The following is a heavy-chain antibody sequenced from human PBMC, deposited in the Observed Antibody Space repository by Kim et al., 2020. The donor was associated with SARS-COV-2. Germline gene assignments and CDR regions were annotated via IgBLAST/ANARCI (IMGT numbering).Heavy chain of an antibody. V-gene: IGHV4-31*03. CDR1: GGSISSGGYY. CDR2: IYYSGSP. D-gene: IGHD3-10*01. Sequence: SETLSLTCTVSGGSISSGGYYWSWLRQHPGKGLEWIGYIYYSGSPYYNPSLKSRVTITEDTSKNQFSLKLSSVTAADTAVYYSARGPGGSGGYELDPWGQGTLVTVSS. CDR3: ARGPGGSGGYELDP. J-gene: IGHJ5*02.